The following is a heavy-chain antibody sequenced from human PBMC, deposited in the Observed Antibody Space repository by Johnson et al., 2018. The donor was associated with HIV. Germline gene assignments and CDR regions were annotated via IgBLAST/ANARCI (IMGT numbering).Heavy chain of an antibody. CDR1: GFTFSSYD. D-gene: IGHD3-16*01. Sequence: QVQLVESGGGVVQPGRSLRLSCVGSGFTFSSYDMHWVRQAPGKGMDWVALISYDGSNKYYADSVKGRFNISRDNSKNARYLQMSSLRPEDTDVDYWAKPPSMGADALDIWGQGAMVTVSS. J-gene: IGHJ3*02. V-gene: IGHV3-30*18. CDR3: AKPPSMGADALDI. CDR2: ISYDGSNK.